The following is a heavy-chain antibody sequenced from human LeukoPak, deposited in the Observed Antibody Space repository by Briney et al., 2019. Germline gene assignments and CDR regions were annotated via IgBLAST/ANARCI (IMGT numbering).Heavy chain of an antibody. CDR1: GFTFDDYA. CDR2: ISGDGGST. D-gene: IGHD5/OR15-5a*01. CDR3: AKDMSRTCYYYYMDV. Sequence: GGSLRLSCAASGFTFDDYAMHWVRQAPGKGLEWVSLISGDGGSTYYADSVKGRFTISRDNSKNSLYLQMNSLRTEDTALYHGAKDMSRTCYYYYMDVWCKGTTVTVSS. J-gene: IGHJ6*03. V-gene: IGHV3-43*02.